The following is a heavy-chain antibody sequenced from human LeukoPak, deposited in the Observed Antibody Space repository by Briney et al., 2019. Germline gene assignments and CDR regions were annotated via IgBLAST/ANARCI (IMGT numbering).Heavy chain of an antibody. CDR1: AFTFSTYG. CDR2: ERYDGSDK. J-gene: IGHJ4*02. Sequence: GGSLRLSCAASAFTFSTYGMHWVRQAPGKGLEWVAFERYDGSDKYYADSVKGRFTISRDNSKNTLYLQMNSLRAEDTAVYYCATEAFDFWGQGTLVTVSS. V-gene: IGHV3-30*02. CDR3: ATEAFDF.